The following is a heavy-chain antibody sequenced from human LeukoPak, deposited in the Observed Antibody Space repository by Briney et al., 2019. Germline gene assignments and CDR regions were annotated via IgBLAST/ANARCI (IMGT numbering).Heavy chain of an antibody. V-gene: IGHV4-59*01. CDR2: IHYSGST. Sequence: SETLSLTCTVSGFSITSYYWSWIRQPPGKGLEWIGLIHYSGSTTYNPSLKSRVTMSVDTSKNQFSLQLRSVTAADTALYYCARDIREVGATHYFDYWGQGTLVTGTS. D-gene: IGHD1-26*01. J-gene: IGHJ4*02. CDR3: ARDIREVGATHYFDY. CDR1: GFSITSYY.